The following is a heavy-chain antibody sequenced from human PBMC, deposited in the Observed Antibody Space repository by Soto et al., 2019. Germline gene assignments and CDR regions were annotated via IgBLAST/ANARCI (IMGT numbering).Heavy chain of an antibody. CDR2: IYYSGRT. V-gene: IGHV4-31*03. D-gene: IGHD2-21*01. Sequence: PSETLSLTCSVSGVSISSGGYYWSWIRQHPGKGLEWIGNIYYSGRTYYNPSLKSRVILSVDTSKNHFSLTLRSVTAADSAMYYCASVIGSDFEYYLGFWG. CDR3: ASVIGSDFEYYLGF. J-gene: IGHJ4*01. CDR1: GVSISSGGYY.